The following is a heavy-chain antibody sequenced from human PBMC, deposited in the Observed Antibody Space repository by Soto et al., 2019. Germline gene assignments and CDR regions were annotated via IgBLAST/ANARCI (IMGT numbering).Heavy chain of an antibody. Sequence: GGSLRLSCAASGFTFSSYAMHWVRQAPGKGLEWVAVISYDGSNKYYADSVKGRFTISRDNSKNTLYLQMNSLRAEDTAVYYCARDVRAYGNYYYYGMDVWGQGTTVTVSS. CDR1: GFTFSSYA. J-gene: IGHJ6*02. CDR2: ISYDGSNK. V-gene: IGHV3-30-3*01. CDR3: ARDVRAYGNYYYYGMDV. D-gene: IGHD4-17*01.